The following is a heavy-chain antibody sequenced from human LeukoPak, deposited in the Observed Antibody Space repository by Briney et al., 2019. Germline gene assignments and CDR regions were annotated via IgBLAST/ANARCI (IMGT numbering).Heavy chain of an antibody. V-gene: IGHV3-7*01. Sequence: GGSLRLSCAASGFTFSNYWMSWVRQAPGKGLEWVANIKEDGGVKYCVDFVKGRFTISRDNAKNSVYLQMNSLGAEDTAVYYCARIGYSSSSTDYWGQGTLVIVSS. J-gene: IGHJ4*02. CDR2: IKEDGGVK. CDR3: ARIGYSSSSTDY. D-gene: IGHD6-6*01. CDR1: GFTFSNYW.